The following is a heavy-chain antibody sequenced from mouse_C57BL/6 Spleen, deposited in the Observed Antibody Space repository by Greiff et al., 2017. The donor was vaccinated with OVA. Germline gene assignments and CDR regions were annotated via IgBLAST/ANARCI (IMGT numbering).Heavy chain of an antibody. Sequence: QVQLQQPGAELVMPGASVKLSCKASGYTFTSYWMHWVKQRPGQGLEWIGEIDPSDSYTNYNQKFKGKSTLTVDKSSSTAYMQLSSLTSEDSAVYYCARNGNEDYYAMDYWGQGTSVTVSS. D-gene: IGHD2-1*01. CDR1: GYTFTSYW. V-gene: IGHV1-69*01. J-gene: IGHJ4*01. CDR2: IDPSDSYT. CDR3: ARNGNEDYYAMDY.